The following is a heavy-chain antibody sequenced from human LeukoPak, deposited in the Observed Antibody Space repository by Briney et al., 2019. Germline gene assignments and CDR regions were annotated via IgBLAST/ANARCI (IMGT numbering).Heavy chain of an antibody. J-gene: IGHJ3*02. V-gene: IGHV3-23*01. Sequence: PGGSLRLSCAASGFTFSSYAMSWVRQAPGKGLEWVSVISNSGGSTFYADSVKGRFTISRDNSKNTLYLQMNSLRAEDTAVYYCAGDTYYYDSSGYTPPGGAFDIWGQGTMVTVSS. CDR1: GFTFSSYA. CDR2: ISNSGGST. D-gene: IGHD3-22*01. CDR3: AGDTYYYDSSGYTPPGGAFDI.